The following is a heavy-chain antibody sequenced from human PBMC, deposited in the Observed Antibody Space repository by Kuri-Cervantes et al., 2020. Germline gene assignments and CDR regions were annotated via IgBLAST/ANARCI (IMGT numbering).Heavy chain of an antibody. V-gene: IGHV4-39*02. CDR3: AADYGVVDDAFDI. Sequence: SETLSLTCTVSGGSISSTNYYWGWIRQPPGKGLEWIGQIYHSGTTNYNPSLKSRVTISVDRSKNNFSLNLTSVTVADTAVYYCAADYGVVDDAFDIWGQGRMVTVSS. D-gene: IGHD4-17*01. J-gene: IGHJ3*02. CDR1: GGSISSTNYY. CDR2: IYHSGTT.